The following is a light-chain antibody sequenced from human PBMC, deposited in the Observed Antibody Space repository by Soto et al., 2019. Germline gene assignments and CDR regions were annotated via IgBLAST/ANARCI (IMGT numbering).Light chain of an antibody. Sequence: DIQMTQYPSTLSASVGERVTITCRASQNINTWLAWYQQKPGKAPKLLIYKASTLKSGVPSRFSGSGSGTEFTLTISSLQPDDFATYYCQHYNSYSEAFGQGTKVDIK. CDR2: KAS. J-gene: IGKJ1*01. CDR3: QHYNSYSEA. CDR1: QNINTW. V-gene: IGKV1-5*03.